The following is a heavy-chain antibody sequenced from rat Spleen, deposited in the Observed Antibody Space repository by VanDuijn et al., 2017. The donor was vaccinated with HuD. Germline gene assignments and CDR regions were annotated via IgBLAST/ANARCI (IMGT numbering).Heavy chain of an antibody. CDR2: IWSGGST. CDR1: GFSLTSYH. CDR3: ASSYMPFDY. D-gene: IGHD1-2*01. V-gene: IGHV2-15*01. J-gene: IGHJ2*01. Sequence: QVQLKESGPGLVQPSQTLSLTCTVSGFSLTSYHVSWVRQPPGKGLEWIGAIWSGGSTDYNSALNSRLSISRDTSKSQVYLKMNSLQSEDTATYSCASSYMPFDYWGQGVMVTVSS.